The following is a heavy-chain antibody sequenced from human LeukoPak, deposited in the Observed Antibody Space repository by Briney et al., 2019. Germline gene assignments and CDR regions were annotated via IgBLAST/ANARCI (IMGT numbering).Heavy chain of an antibody. Sequence: SETLSHTCTVSGGSISSYYWSWIRQPPGKGLEWIGYIYYSGSTNYNPSLKSRVTISVDTSKNQFSLKLSSVTAADTAVYYCARPSQKYSSGWQSRLDAFDIWGQGTMVTVSS. D-gene: IGHD6-19*01. CDR3: ARPSQKYSSGWQSRLDAFDI. CDR2: IYYSGST. V-gene: IGHV4-59*01. J-gene: IGHJ3*02. CDR1: GGSISSYY.